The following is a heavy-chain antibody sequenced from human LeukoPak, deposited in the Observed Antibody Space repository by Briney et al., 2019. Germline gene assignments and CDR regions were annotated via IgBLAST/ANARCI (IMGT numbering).Heavy chain of an antibody. CDR2: IYNSGNT. D-gene: IGHD1-26*01. J-gene: IGHJ3*01. Sequence: SETLSLTCTVSGGSISSYYWSWIRQPPGKGLEWIGYIYNSGNTNHNPSLKSRVTISIDTSRNQVSLRLSSVTAADTAAYYCARQGSGGRSFDVWGQGTMVTVSS. CDR3: ARQGSGGRSFDV. CDR1: GGSISSYY. V-gene: IGHV4-59*08.